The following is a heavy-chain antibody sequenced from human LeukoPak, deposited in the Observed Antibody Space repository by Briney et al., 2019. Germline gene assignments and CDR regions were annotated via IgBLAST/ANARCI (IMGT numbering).Heavy chain of an antibody. D-gene: IGHD2-2*01. CDR3: AKLGYCSSTSCYGDAFDI. J-gene: IGHJ3*02. Sequence: PGGSLRLSCAASGFTFSSYGMHWVRQAPGKGLEWVAVISYDGSNKYYADSVKGRFTTSRDNSKNTLYLQMNSLRAEDTAVYYCAKLGYCSSTSCYGDAFDIWGQGTMVTVSS. V-gene: IGHV3-30*18. CDR1: GFTFSSYG. CDR2: ISYDGSNK.